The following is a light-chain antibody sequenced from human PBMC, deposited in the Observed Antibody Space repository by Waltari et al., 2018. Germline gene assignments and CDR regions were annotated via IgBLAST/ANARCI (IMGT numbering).Light chain of an antibody. Sequence: CRASQGIDNFLALYQQKPGKVPRLLIYGAFTLQSGAPSRFSGSMSGTDFTLTITSLQPDDVATYYCQRYDSVPRTFGQGTKVEI. CDR1: QGIDNF. J-gene: IGKJ1*01. CDR3: QRYDSVPRT. CDR2: GAF. V-gene: IGKV1-27*01.